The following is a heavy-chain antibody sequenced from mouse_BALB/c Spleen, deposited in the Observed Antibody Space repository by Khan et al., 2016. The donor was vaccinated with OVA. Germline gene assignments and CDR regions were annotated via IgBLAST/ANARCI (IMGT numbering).Heavy chain of an antibody. D-gene: IGHD3-3*01. CDR3: ARGASCWYFDV. CDR2: INTYTGEP. V-gene: IGHV9-1*02. J-gene: IGHJ1*01. CDR1: AYTFTNYG. Sequence: QIQLVQSGPELKKPGETVKISCKASAYTFTNYGMNWVKQAPGKGLKWMGWINTYTGEPTYTDDFKGRFAFSLETSASTAYLQINNLKNEDMATXFCARGASCWYFDVWGAGTTVSVSS.